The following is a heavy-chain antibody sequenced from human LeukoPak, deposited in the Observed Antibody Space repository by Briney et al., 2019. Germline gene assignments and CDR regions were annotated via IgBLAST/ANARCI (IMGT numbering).Heavy chain of an antibody. J-gene: IGHJ4*02. V-gene: IGHV1-69*04. Sequence: GASVKVSCKAWGGTFSSYAISWLRQAPGQGLEWMGRIIPILGIANYAQKFQGRVTITADKSTSTAYMELSSLRSEDTAVYYCARDFMGAYYYDSSGYEDYWGQGTLVTVSS. D-gene: IGHD3-22*01. CDR2: IIPILGIA. CDR1: GGTFSSYA. CDR3: ARDFMGAYYYDSSGYEDY.